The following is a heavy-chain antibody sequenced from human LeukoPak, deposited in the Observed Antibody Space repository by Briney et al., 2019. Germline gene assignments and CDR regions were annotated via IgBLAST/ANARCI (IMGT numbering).Heavy chain of an antibody. Sequence: PSETLSLTCTVSGGSISSYYWSWIRQPPGKGLEWIGCVDYSGNSYYNPSLKSRVTVSEDTSKSQFSLKLTSVTAADTAVYYCARRWYHAYCDYWGQGSLVTVSS. CDR1: GGSISSYY. CDR2: VDYSGNS. J-gene: IGHJ4*02. D-gene: IGHD2-15*01. CDR3: ARRWYHAYCDY. V-gene: IGHV4-59*01.